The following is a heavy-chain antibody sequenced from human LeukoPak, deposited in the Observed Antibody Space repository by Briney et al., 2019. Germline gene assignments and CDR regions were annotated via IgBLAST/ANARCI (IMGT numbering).Heavy chain of an antibody. J-gene: IGHJ4*02. Sequence: GGSLRLSCAASGFTFSSYEMNWVRQAPGKGLEWISYISSSGSTIYYADSVKGRFTISRDNAMNSLYLQMNSLRAEDTAVYYCAGEPKPSPDIYGDYYDTGGSPSWGQGTQVTVSS. V-gene: IGHV3-48*03. CDR2: ISSSGSTI. CDR3: AGEPKPSPDIYGDYYDTGGSPS. D-gene: IGHD3-22*01. CDR1: GFTFSSYE.